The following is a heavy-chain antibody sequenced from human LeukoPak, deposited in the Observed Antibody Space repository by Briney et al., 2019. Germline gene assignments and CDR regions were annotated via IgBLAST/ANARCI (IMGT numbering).Heavy chain of an antibody. J-gene: IGHJ4*02. CDR2: INPDGTTT. CDR3: VRIATVTTPDY. V-gene: IGHV3-74*01. D-gene: IGHD4-17*01. Sequence: GGSLRLSCAASGFTFSSYWMHWVRQPLGKGLVWVSRINPDGTTTNYADSVKGRFTISRVNAKNTLYLQMNSLTVEDTALYYCVRIATVTTPDYWGQGTLVTVSS. CDR1: GFTFSSYW.